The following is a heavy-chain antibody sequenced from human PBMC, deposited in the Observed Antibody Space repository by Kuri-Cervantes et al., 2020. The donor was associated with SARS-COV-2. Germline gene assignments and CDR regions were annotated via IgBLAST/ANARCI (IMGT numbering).Heavy chain of an antibody. V-gene: IGHV4-34*01. CDR3: ARAKMGFLEWDNWFDP. CDR1: GGSFSGYY. D-gene: IGHD3-3*01. Sequence: SETLSLTCAVYGGSFSGYYWSWIRQPPGKGLEWIGEINHSGSTNYNPSLKSRVTISVGTSKNQFSLKLSSVTAADTAVYYCARAKMGFLEWDNWFDPWGQGTLVTVSS. CDR2: INHSGST. J-gene: IGHJ5*02.